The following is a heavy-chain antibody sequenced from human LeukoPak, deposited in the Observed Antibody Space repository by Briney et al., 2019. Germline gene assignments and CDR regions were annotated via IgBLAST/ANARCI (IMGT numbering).Heavy chain of an antibody. CDR2: IYTSGST. J-gene: IGHJ3*02. CDR1: GGSISSYY. Sequence: PSETLSLTCTVSGGSISSYYWIWIRQPAGKGLEWIGRIYTSGSTNYKPSLKSRVTISVDTSKNQFSLKLSSVTAADTAVYYCARLELARRYCTSTSCVYDAFDIWGQGTVVTVSS. V-gene: IGHV4-4*07. D-gene: IGHD2-2*01. CDR3: ARLELARRYCTSTSCVYDAFDI.